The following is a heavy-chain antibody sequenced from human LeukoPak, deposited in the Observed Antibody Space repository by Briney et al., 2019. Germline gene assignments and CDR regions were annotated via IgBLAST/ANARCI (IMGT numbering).Heavy chain of an antibody. CDR1: GCSISNSDW. J-gene: IGHJ4*02. CDR2: IYHTGST. CDR3: ARRIQLWPYYFDY. Sequence: SETLSLTCAVSGCSISNSDWWSWVRQPPGQGLEWIGEIYHTGSTNYNPSLKSRVTISVDKSKNQFSLNLSSVTAADTAVYYCARRIQLWPYYFDYWGQGTLVTVSS. V-gene: IGHV4-4*02. D-gene: IGHD5-18*01.